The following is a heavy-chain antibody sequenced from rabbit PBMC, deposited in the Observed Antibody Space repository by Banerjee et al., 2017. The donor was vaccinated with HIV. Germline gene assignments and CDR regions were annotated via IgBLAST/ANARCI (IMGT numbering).Heavy chain of an antibody. CDR2: IIPGGSGNT. Sequence: QEQLVESGGGLVQPEGSLTLTCTASGFSFSSSHYMCWVRQAPGKGLEWIASIIPGGSGNTYYATWAKGRFTISKTSSTTVTLQMTTLTAADTATYFCARAASIGNVGGAFDTWGPGTLVTVS. D-gene: IGHD7-1*01. CDR1: GFSFSSSHY. CDR3: ARAASIGNVGGAFDT. J-gene: IGHJ2*01. V-gene: IGHV1S45*01.